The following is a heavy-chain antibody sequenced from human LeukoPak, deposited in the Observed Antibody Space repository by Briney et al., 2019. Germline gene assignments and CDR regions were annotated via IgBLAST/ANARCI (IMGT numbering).Heavy chain of an antibody. D-gene: IGHD3-10*01. CDR3: ARVYGSGSYFFDY. J-gene: IGHJ4*02. CDR1: GGSTSSGDYY. Sequence: SETLSLTCTVSGGSTSSGDYYWSWIRQPPGKGLEWIGYIYYSGSTYYNPSLKSRVTISVDTSKNQFSLKLSSVTAADTAVYYCARVYGSGSYFFDYWGQGTLVTVSS. V-gene: IGHV4-30-4*01. CDR2: IYYSGST.